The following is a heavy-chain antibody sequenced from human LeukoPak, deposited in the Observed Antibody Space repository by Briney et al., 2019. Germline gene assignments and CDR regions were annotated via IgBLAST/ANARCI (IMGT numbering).Heavy chain of an antibody. CDR3: VQGWRDN. CDR1: GFTFSSHS. D-gene: IGHD2-15*01. Sequence: GGSLRLSCAASGFTFSSHSMNWVRQAPGQGLKWVSAVGTSADTYYADSVRGRFTISRDNAKNSLYLQLNTLRPEDTAVYYCVQGWRDNWGQGTLVTVSS. CDR2: VGTSADT. J-gene: IGHJ4*02. V-gene: IGHV3-21*01.